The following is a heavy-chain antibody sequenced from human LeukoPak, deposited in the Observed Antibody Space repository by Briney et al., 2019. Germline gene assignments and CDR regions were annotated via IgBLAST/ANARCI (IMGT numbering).Heavy chain of an antibody. V-gene: IGHV4-31*03. Sequence: SQTLSLTCTVSGGSISSGGYYWSWIRQHPGKGLEWIGYIYYSGSTYYNPSLKSRVTISVDTSKNQFSLKLSSVTAADTAVYYCARRGTYNWYFDLWGRGTLVTVSS. CDR3: ARRGTYNWYFDL. CDR1: GGSISSGGYY. J-gene: IGHJ2*01. CDR2: IYYSGST. D-gene: IGHD1-1*01.